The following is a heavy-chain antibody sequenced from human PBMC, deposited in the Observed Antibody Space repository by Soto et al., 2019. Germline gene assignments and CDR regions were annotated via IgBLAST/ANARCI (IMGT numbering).Heavy chain of an antibody. D-gene: IGHD3-3*01. Sequence: GGSLRLSCAASGFTFSSYGMHWVRQAPGKGLEWVAVIWYDGSNKYYADSVKGRFTISRDNSKNTLYLQMNSLRAEDTAVYYCARDPITIFGGLCYYYYGMDVWGQGTTVTVSS. J-gene: IGHJ6*02. CDR2: IWYDGSNK. CDR1: GFTFSSYG. V-gene: IGHV3-33*01. CDR3: ARDPITIFGGLCYYYYGMDV.